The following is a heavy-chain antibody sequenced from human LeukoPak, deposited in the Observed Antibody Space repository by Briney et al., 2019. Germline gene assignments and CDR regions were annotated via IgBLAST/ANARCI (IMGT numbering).Heavy chain of an antibody. CDR1: GFKFYEYA. D-gene: IGHD3-22*01. J-gene: IGHJ6*02. CDR3: AKDVIARWDSSGRLDL. V-gene: IGHV3-43*02. Sequence: PGGSLRLSCVGSGFKFYEYAMHWVRQAPGKGPEWVSLITGDDDDTYYADSLRGRFTISRDNSKISLFLQMNNLRSEDTALYYCAKDVIARWDSSGRLDLWGQGTPVTVSS. CDR2: ITGDDDDT.